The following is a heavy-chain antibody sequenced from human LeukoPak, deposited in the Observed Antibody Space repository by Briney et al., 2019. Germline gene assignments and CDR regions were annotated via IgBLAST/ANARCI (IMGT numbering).Heavy chain of an antibody. CDR1: DGSFSGYY. J-gene: IGHJ5*02. Sequence: SETLSLTCAVYDGSFSGYYWSSIRQPPGKGLEWIGEINHSGITNYNPSIKSRLTISMDTSRIQFSLRLSSVTAADTGVYYCARERTPSTPAAQINWFDPWGQGTLVTVSS. CDR3: ARERTPSTPAAQINWFDP. CDR2: INHSGIT. D-gene: IGHD2-2*01. V-gene: IGHV4-34*01.